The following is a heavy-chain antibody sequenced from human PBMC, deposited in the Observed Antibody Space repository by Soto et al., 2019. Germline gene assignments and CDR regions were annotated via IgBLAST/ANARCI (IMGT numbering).Heavy chain of an antibody. CDR2: ISSSGSTI. Sequence: GGSLRLSCAASGFTFSSYEMNWVRQAPGKGLEWVSYISSSGSTIYYADPVKGRFTISRDNAKNSLYLQMNSLRAEDTAVYYCASLVVRGKDYWGQGTLVTVSS. CDR3: ASLVVRGKDY. D-gene: IGHD3-10*01. V-gene: IGHV3-48*03. CDR1: GFTFSSYE. J-gene: IGHJ4*02.